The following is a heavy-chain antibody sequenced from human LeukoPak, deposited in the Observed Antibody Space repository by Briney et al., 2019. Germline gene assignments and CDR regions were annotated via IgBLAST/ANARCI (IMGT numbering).Heavy chain of an antibody. D-gene: IGHD2-15*01. CDR3: ARGGGGNPYYFDY. Sequence: XSXVRXAXGKGXXWXXSISSGSSYIYYADSVKGGFTISRDNAKNSLYLQMNSLRAEDTAVYYCARGGGGNPYYFDYWGQGTLVTVSS. J-gene: IGHJ4*02. CDR2: ISSGSSYI. V-gene: IGHV3-21*01.